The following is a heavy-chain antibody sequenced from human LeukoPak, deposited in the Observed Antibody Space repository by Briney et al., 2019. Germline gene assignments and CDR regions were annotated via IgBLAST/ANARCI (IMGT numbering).Heavy chain of an antibody. CDR2: IYYRGST. J-gene: IGHJ4*02. CDR3: AREGVVKGYFVY. D-gene: IGHD3-3*01. CDR1: GGSISPYF. Sequence: PSETLSLTCTVSGGSISPYFWSWIRQPPGKGLEWIGYIYYRGSTNYNPSLKSRVTISLDTSKDQFSLKLSSVTAADTAVYYCAREGVVKGYFVYWGQGTLVTVSS. V-gene: IGHV4-59*01.